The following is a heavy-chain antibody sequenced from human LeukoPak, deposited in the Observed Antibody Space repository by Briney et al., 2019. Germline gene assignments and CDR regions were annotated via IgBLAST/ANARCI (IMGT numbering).Heavy chain of an antibody. CDR1: GGSISSYY. D-gene: IGHD3-22*01. V-gene: IGHV4-4*07. CDR3: ARDSSGYYYYPFDY. CDR2: IYTSGST. J-gene: IGHJ4*02. Sequence: SETLSLTCTVSGGSISSYYWSWIRQPAGKGLEWIGHIYTSGSTNYNPSLKSRVTMSVDTSKNQFSLKLSSVTAADTAVYYCARDSSGYYYYPFDYWGQGTLVTVSS.